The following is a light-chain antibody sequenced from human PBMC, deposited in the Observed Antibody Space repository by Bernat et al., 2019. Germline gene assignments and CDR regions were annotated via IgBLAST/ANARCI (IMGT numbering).Light chain of an antibody. V-gene: IGKV3-11*01. J-gene: IGKJ1*01. CDR2: DAS. CDR3: QQRSNWPPT. CDR1: QSVSSY. Sequence: EIVLTQSPATLSLSPGERATLSCRASQSVSSYLAWYQQKPGQAPRLLIYDASNRATGIPARFSGSGSGTDFTLTISSLEPEDFAVYYWQQRSNWPPTFGQGTKMVIK.